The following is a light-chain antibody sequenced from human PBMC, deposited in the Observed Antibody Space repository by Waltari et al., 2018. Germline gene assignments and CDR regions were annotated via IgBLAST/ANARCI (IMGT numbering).Light chain of an antibody. CDR3: QQRRNWPLT. V-gene: IGKV3-11*01. J-gene: IGKJ4*01. CDR2: DTS. Sequence: EIVLTQSPATLSLSPGDRATLSCRASQSVSYYFAWYQQRPGQAPRLLIYDTSHRATGIPDRFSGSGSETDFTLTISSLEPEDFAVYYCQQRRNWPLTFGGGTKVEIK. CDR1: QSVSYY.